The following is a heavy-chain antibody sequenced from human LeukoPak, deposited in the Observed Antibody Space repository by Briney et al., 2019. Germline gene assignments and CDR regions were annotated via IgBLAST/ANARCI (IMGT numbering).Heavy chain of an antibody. J-gene: IGHJ4*02. Sequence: GGSLRLSCAASGFTFSSYSMNWVRQAPGKGLEWVSSISSSSSYIYYADSVKGRFTISRDNAKNSLYLQMNSLRAEDTAVYYCARETYYYDSSGYFDIWGQGTLVTVSS. CDR3: ARETYYYDSSGYFDI. V-gene: IGHV3-21*01. D-gene: IGHD3-22*01. CDR1: GFTFSSYS. CDR2: ISSSSSYI.